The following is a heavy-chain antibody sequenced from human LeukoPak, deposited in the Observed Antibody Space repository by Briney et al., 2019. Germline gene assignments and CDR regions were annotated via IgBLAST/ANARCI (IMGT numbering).Heavy chain of an antibody. CDR2: ISYDGSNK. V-gene: IGHV3-30*18. D-gene: IGHD2-15*01. Sequence: GGSLRLSCAASGFTFSSYGMHWVRQAPGKGLEWVAVISYDGSNKYYADSVKGRFTISRDNSKNTLYLQTNSLRAEDTAVYYCAKAPRGGAFDIWGQGTMVTVSS. CDR1: GFTFSSYG. CDR3: AKAPRGGAFDI. J-gene: IGHJ3*02.